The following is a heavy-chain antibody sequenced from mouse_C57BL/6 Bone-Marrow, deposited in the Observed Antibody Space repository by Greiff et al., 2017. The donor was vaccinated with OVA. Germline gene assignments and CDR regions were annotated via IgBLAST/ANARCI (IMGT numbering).Heavy chain of an antibody. J-gene: IGHJ4*01. V-gene: IGHV14-4*01. D-gene: IGHD4-1*01. CDR3: TRDGTGSDAMDY. CDR2: IDPENGDP. Sequence: VQLQQSGAELVRPGASVKLSCTASGFNIKDDYMHWVKQRPEQGLEWIGWIDPENGDPEYASKFQGKATITADTSANTAYLQLSSLTSEDTAVYYCTRDGTGSDAMDYWGQGTSVTVSS. CDR1: GFNIKDDY.